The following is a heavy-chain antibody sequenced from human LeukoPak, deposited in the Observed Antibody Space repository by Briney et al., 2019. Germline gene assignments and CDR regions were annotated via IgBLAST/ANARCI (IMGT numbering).Heavy chain of an antibody. CDR3: AREAGATTNWFDP. CDR1: GYTFTSYD. J-gene: IGHJ5*02. D-gene: IGHD1-26*01. V-gene: IGHV1-8*01. Sequence: ASVKVSCKASGYTFTSYDINWVRQGTGQGLEWMGWMNPNSGNTGYAQKFQGRVTMTRNTSISTAYMELSSLRSEDTAVYYCAREAGATTNWFDPWGQGTLVTVSS. CDR2: MNPNSGNT.